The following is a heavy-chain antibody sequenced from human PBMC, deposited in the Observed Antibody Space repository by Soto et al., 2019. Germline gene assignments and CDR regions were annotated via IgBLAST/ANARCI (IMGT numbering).Heavy chain of an antibody. J-gene: IGHJ6*02. CDR2: ISYDGSNK. CDR1: GFTFSIYA. V-gene: IGHV3-30-3*01. D-gene: IGHD4-4*01. CDR3: ARDLGTTVSTDYYYGMDV. Sequence: GGSLRLSCAASGFTFSIYAMHWVRHAPGKGLEWVAVISYDGSNKYYADSVKGRFTISRDNSKNTLYLQMNSLRAEDTAVYYCARDLGTTVSTDYYYGMDVWGQGTTVTVSS.